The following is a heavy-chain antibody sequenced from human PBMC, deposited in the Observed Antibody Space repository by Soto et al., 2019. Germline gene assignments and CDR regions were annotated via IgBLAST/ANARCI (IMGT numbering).Heavy chain of an antibody. CDR1: GYTFTSYG. D-gene: IGHD3-3*01. CDR3: ASDRDTIFGVVIHSYYYYGMDV. CDR2: ISAYNGNT. J-gene: IGHJ6*02. V-gene: IGHV1-18*04. Sequence: ASVKVSCKASGYTFTSYGISWVRQAPGQGLEWMGWISAYNGNTNYAQKLQGRVTMTTDTSTSTAYMELRSLRSDDTAVYYCASDRDTIFGVVIHSYYYYGMDVWGQGTTVTVSS.